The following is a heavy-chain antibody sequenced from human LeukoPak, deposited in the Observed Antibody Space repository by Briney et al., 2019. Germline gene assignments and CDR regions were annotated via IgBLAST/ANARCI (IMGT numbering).Heavy chain of an antibody. J-gene: IGHJ4*02. CDR2: IYSGGST. Sequence: GGSLRLSCAASGFTVSSNYMSWVRQAPGKGLEWFSVIYSGGSTYYADSVKGRFTISRDNSKNTLYLQMNSLRAEDTAVYYCARELEDYYDSSGYYDYWGQGTLVTVSS. D-gene: IGHD3-22*01. V-gene: IGHV3-66*01. CDR3: ARELEDYYDSSGYYDY. CDR1: GFTVSSNY.